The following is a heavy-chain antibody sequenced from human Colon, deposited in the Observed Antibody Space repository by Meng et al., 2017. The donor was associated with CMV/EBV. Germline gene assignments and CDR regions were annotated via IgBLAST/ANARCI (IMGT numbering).Heavy chain of an antibody. CDR2: TYYRSQWST. J-gene: IGHJ4*02. CDR3: ARVISSIGIIDY. CDR1: GDSVSSNNVA. V-gene: IGHV6-1*01. Sequence: ISGDSVSSNNVAWNWIRQSPLRGLEWLGRTYYRSQWSTDYAVSLRSRINIKADTAKNQFSLQLNSVTPEDTAMYYCARVISSIGIIDYWGQGSLVTVSS. D-gene: IGHD1-26*01.